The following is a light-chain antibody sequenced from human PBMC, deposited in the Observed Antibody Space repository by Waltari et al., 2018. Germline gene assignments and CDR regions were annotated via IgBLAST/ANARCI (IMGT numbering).Light chain of an antibody. CDR3: QQANSFPIT. CDR2: AAS. CDR1: QGISSW. J-gene: IGKJ5*01. V-gene: IGKV1D-12*01. Sequence: DIQMTQSPSSVSASVGDRVNITCRASQGISSWLVWYQQKPGKAPKLLIYAASNLQSGVPSRFSGSGSGTEFTLTISSLQPEDFATYYCQQANSFPITFGQGTRLEIK.